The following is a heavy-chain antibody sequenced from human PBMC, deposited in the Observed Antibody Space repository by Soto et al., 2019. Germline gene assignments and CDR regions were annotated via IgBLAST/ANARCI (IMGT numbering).Heavy chain of an antibody. CDR2: IYHSGST. J-gene: IGHJ4*02. D-gene: IGHD6-13*01. V-gene: IGHV4-59*01. CDR1: GGSITSYY. Sequence: QVQLQESGPGLVKPSETLSLTCAVSGGSITSYYWSWIRQAPGKGLEWIGYIYHSGSTDYNPSLKSRVTMSLDTYKNQVSLRVTSVAAADTAVYYCAAARRYWGQGTLVTVSS. CDR3: AAARRY.